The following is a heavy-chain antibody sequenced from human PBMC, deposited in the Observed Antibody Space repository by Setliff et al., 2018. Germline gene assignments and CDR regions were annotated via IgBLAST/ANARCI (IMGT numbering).Heavy chain of an antibody. V-gene: IGHV1-8*02. D-gene: IGHD6-13*01. J-gene: IGHJ4*02. CDR3: ARAGSAPAGRKGSLEY. CDR1: GDTFSTYA. CDR2: INPNFGAT. Sequence: ASVKVSCKASGDTFSTYALSWVRQAPGQGLQWMGWINPNFGATNYAPKFQGRVTMTRDTSTTTFYLEMNSLTSEDTAVYYCARAGSAPAGRKGSLEYWGQGSLVTVSS.